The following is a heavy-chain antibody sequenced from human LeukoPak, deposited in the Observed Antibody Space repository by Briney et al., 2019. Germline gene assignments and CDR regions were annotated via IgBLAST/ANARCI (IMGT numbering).Heavy chain of an antibody. CDR3: ARESTSGWPDYFDY. Sequence: GGSLRLSSAASGFTLSSYWMHWVRQAPGKGLVWVSRINGDGSSTPYANSVKGRFTISRDNAKNTLYLQMHSLRADDTAVYYCARESTSGWPDYFDYWGQGSVVTVSS. CDR2: INGDGSST. J-gene: IGHJ4*02. V-gene: IGHV3-74*01. D-gene: IGHD6-19*01. CDR1: GFTLSSYW.